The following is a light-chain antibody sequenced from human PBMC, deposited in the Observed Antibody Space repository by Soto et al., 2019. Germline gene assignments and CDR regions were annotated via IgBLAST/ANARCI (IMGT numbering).Light chain of an antibody. CDR3: QQSYNTPPYT. CDR1: QSIRTY. CDR2: AAS. V-gene: IGKV1-39*01. Sequence: DIQMTQSPSSLSASVGDKVTITCRASQSIRTYLNWYQQKPGKAPKLLIYAASSLQSGVPSRFSASGSGTDFTLTISNLQPEDFATYFCQQSYNTPPYTFGQGTKLEIK. J-gene: IGKJ2*01.